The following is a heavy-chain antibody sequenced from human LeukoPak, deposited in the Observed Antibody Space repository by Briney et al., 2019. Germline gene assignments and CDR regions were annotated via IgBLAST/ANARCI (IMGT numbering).Heavy chain of an antibody. CDR1: GFTFSYYA. CDR3: AKDLRYSSGWDDFDY. Sequence: GGFLRLSCAASGFTFSYYAMSWVRQAPGKGLECVSAISGSSGSTYYADSVKGRFTISRDNSKNTLYLQMNSLRAEDTAVYYCAKDLRYSSGWDDFDYWGQGTLVTVSS. D-gene: IGHD6-19*01. J-gene: IGHJ4*02. CDR2: ISGSSGST. V-gene: IGHV3-23*01.